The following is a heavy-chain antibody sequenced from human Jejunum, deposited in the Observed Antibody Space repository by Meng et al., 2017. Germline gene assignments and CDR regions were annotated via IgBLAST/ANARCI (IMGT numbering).Heavy chain of an antibody. CDR3: SRVGSSGWYFVGSFDI. CDR1: GFRFGDFA. CDR2: IRSKAYGGTA. D-gene: IGHD6-19*01. Sequence: GESLKISCTGSGFRFGDFALSWVRQAPGKGLECVGIIRSKAYGGTAEYAASVKGRFSISRDDSKSIAYLQMNSLKSEDTAKYYCSRVGSSGWYFVGSFDIWGQGTVVTVSS. V-gene: IGHV3-49*04. J-gene: IGHJ3*02.